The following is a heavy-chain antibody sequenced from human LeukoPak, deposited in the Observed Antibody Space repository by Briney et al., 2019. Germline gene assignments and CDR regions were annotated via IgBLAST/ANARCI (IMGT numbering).Heavy chain of an antibody. CDR1: GFTFSDYY. J-gene: IGHJ1*01. V-gene: IGHV3-11*06. D-gene: IGHD4-17*01. CDR3: AREDYGDHPDFQH. CDR2: ISSSSSYT. Sequence: PGGSLRLSCAASGFTFSDYYMSWIRQAPGKGLEWVSYISSSSSYTNYADSVKGRFTISRDNAKNSLYLQMNSLRAEDTAVYYCAREDYGDHPDFQHWGQGTLVTVSS.